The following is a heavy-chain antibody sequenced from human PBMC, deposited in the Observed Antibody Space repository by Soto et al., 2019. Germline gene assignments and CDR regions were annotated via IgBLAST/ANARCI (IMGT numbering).Heavy chain of an antibody. V-gene: IGHV4-61*01. CDR3: AASAPPATNYYYAMDV. Sequence: SETLSLTSTVSGGSVSSGSFYWSWIRRPPGKGLEWIGYFYDSGSTNYNPSLRSRVTMSVDTSKDQFSLKLSSVTAADTAVYYCAASAPPATNYYYAMDVWGQGTTVTVSS. D-gene: IGHD5-12*01. J-gene: IGHJ6*02. CDR1: GGSVSSGSFY. CDR2: FYDSGST.